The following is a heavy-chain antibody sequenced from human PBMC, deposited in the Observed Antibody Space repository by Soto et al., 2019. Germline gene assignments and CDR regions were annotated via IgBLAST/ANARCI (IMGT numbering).Heavy chain of an antibody. CDR2: MYYSGST. CDR3: ARSSPYHMDV. Sequence: SQTLSLTCTVTGGSMINYYWSWIRQPPGKGLEWIAYMYYSGSTNYDPSLKSRVTISVDTSKNQFSLRLSSVTAADTAVYYCARSSPYHMDVWGKGTTVTVSS. V-gene: IGHV4-59*01. J-gene: IGHJ6*03. CDR1: GGSMINYY. D-gene: IGHD2-2*01.